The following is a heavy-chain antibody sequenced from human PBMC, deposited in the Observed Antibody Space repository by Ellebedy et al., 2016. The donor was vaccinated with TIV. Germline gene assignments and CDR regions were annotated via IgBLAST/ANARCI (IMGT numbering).Heavy chain of an antibody. Sequence: GGSLRLXXAASGFTFSSYGMHWVRQAPGKGLEWVAVISYDGSNKYYADSVKGRFTISRDNSKNTLYLQMNSLRAEDTAVYYCAKDRSTGYCSGGSCYSDYWGQGTLVTVSS. CDR3: AKDRSTGYCSGGSCYSDY. J-gene: IGHJ4*02. CDR1: GFTFSSYG. CDR2: ISYDGSNK. V-gene: IGHV3-30*18. D-gene: IGHD2-15*01.